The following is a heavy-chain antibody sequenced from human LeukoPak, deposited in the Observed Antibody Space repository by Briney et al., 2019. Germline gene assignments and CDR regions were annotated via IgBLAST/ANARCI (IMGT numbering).Heavy chain of an antibody. CDR1: GGSMSGYF. Sequence: TSETLSLTCTVSGGSMSGYFWSWIRQPPGKGLEWIGYIYYSGSTNYNPSLKSRVTVSVDTSKYQFSLKLSSVTAGDTAGYYCARSITSSWYGDFQHWGQGTLVTVSS. V-gene: IGHV4-59*01. D-gene: IGHD6-13*01. CDR3: ARSITSSWYGDFQH. J-gene: IGHJ1*01. CDR2: IYYSGST.